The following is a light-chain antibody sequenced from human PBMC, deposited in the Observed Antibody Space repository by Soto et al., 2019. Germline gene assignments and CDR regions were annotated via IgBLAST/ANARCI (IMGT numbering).Light chain of an antibody. V-gene: IGKV3-11*01. CDR1: QSVSSY. J-gene: IGKJ1*01. CDR3: QQRSNWPSWT. CDR2: DAS. Sequence: EIVLTQSPATLSFSPLERATLSFSSSQSVSSYLAWYQQKPGQAPRLLIYDASNRATGIPARFSGSGSGTDFTLTISSLEPEDFAVYYCQQRSNWPSWTFGQGTKVDI.